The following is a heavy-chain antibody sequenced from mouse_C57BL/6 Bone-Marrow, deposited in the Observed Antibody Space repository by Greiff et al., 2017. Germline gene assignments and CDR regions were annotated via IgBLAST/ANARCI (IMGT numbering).Heavy chain of an antibody. CDR2: IDPSDSYT. Sequence: QVQLQQSGAELVKPGASVKLSCKASGYTFTSYWMQWVKQRPGQGLEWIGEIDPSDSYTNYNQKFKGKATLTVDTASSTAYMQLSSLTSADSAVYYCAPSWAYWGQGTLVTVSA. J-gene: IGHJ3*01. CDR3: APSWAY. V-gene: IGHV1-50*01. CDR1: GYTFTSYW.